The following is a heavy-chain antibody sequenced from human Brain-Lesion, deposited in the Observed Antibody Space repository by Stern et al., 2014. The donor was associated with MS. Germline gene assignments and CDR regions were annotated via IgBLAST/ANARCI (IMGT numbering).Heavy chain of an antibody. CDR2: IYYSGNT. D-gene: IGHD2-15*01. CDR3: AGEEDIRYCSGGSCTGNWFDP. Sequence: VQLVESGPGLVKPSETLSLTCTVAGGSVSSTSYAWAWIRQPPGKGLEWIGTIYYSGNTYYSPSLKSRLTISLDTSKNQVSLQLRFGTAADTAVYYCAGEEDIRYCSGGSCTGNWFDPWGQGTLVIVSS. J-gene: IGHJ5*02. CDR1: GGSVSSTSYA. V-gene: IGHV4-39*01.